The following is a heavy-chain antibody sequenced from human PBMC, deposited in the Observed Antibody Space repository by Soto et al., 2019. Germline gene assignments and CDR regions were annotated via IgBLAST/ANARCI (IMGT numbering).Heavy chain of an antibody. CDR1: GGSVSSGSYY. V-gene: IGHV4-61*01. J-gene: IGHJ4*02. CDR2: IYYSGST. D-gene: IGHD3-9*01. CDR3: AREGRFDPFDY. Sequence: LSLTCTVSGGSVSSGSYYWSWIRQPPGKGLEWIGYIYYSGSTNYNPSLKSRVTISVDTSKNQFSLKLSSVTAADTAVYYCAREGRFDPFDYWGQGTLVTVSS.